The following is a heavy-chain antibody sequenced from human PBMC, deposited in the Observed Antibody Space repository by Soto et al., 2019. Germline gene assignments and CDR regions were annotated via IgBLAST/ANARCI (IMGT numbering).Heavy chain of an antibody. J-gene: IGHJ4*01. CDR2: IYHGCTT. CDR1: GDSINSYSY. D-gene: IGHD6-19*01. CDR3: ARVHVMVVAGSTFDY. Sequence: SETLSLTCTLSGDSINSYSYCACVRQPPGKGPELIASIYHGCTTFYNPSLKSRVTISVDTSNNQFSLKLTSVTAADTAVYYCARVHVMVVAGSTFDYWGHGTLVTVPS. V-gene: IGHV4-38-2*02.